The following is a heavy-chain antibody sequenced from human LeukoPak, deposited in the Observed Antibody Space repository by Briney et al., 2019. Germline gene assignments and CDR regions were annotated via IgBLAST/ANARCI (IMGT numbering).Heavy chain of an antibody. Sequence: TLSLTCTVSGGSITGHYWSWIRQPPGKALEWLALIYWDDDKRYSSSLKSRLTITKDTSKNQVVLTMTNMDPVDTATYFCARPRGTPGYFGYWGQGTLVTVSS. J-gene: IGHJ4*02. CDR3: ARPRGTPGYFGY. CDR1: GGSITGHYW. CDR2: IYWDDDK. D-gene: IGHD1-26*01. V-gene: IGHV2-5*08.